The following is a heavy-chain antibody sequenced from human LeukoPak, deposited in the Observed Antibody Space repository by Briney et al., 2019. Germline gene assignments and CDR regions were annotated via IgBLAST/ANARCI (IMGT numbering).Heavy chain of an antibody. D-gene: IGHD3-16*01. V-gene: IGHV3-30*18. CDR1: GFTFSSYG. Sequence: PGGSLRLSCAASGFTFSSYGMHWVRQAPGKGLEWVSVISYDGSNKYYADSVKGRFTISRDNSKNTLYLQMNSLRAEDTAVYYCAKTMTGYVWGSSNYWGQGTLVTVSS. CDR2: ISYDGSNK. J-gene: IGHJ4*02. CDR3: AKTMTGYVWGSSNY.